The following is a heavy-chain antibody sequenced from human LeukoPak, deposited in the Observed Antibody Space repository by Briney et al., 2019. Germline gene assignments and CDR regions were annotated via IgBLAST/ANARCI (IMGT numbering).Heavy chain of an antibody. D-gene: IGHD2-21*02. CDR3: ARETPCGGDCYSSH. CDR2: INPNSGGT. CDR1: GYTFTGYY. V-gene: IGHV1-2*06. Sequence: ASVKVSCKASGYTFTGYYMHWVRQAPGQGLEWMGRINPNSGGTNYAQKFQGRVTMTRDTSISTAYMELSSLRSEDTAVYYCARETPCGGDCYSSHWGQGTLVTVSS. J-gene: IGHJ4*02.